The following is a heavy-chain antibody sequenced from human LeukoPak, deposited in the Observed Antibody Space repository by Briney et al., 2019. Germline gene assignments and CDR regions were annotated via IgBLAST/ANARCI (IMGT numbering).Heavy chain of an antibody. CDR2: ISAYNGNT. Sequence: ASVKVSCKASGYTFTSYGISWVRQAPGQGLEWMGWISAYNGNTNYAQKLQGRVTMTTDTSASTAYMELRSLRSDDTAVYYCARDRTIVGATFDDYWGQGTLVIVSS. J-gene: IGHJ4*02. V-gene: IGHV1-18*01. D-gene: IGHD1-26*01. CDR3: ARDRTIVGATFDDY. CDR1: GYTFTSYG.